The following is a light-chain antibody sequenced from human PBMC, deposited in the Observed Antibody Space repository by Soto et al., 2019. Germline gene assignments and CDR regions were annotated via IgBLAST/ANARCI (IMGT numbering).Light chain of an antibody. CDR3: SSYTSSSTLKGV. CDR2: DVS. V-gene: IGLV2-14*01. J-gene: IGLJ1*01. Sequence: QSVLTQPASVSGSPGQSITISCTGTSSDVGGYNYVSWYQQHPGKAPKLMIYDVSNRPSGVSNRFSGSKSGNTASLTISGLQAEDEADYYCSSYTSSSTLKGVFGTGTKLTVL. CDR1: SSDVGGYNY.